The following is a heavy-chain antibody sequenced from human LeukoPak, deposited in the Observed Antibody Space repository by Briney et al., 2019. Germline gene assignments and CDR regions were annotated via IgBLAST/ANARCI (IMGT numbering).Heavy chain of an antibody. J-gene: IGHJ3*02. D-gene: IGHD3-3*01. V-gene: IGHV3-9*01. Sequence: GGSLRLSCAASGFTFDDYAMHWVRQAPGKGLEWVSGISWNSGSIGYADSVKGRFTISRDNAKNSLHLQMNSPRAEDTALYYCAKDTLDTIFPDAFDIWGQGTMVTVSS. CDR2: ISWNSGSI. CDR1: GFTFDDYA. CDR3: AKDTLDTIFPDAFDI.